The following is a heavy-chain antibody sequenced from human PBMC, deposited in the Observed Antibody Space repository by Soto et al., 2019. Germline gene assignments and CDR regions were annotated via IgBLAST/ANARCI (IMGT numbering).Heavy chain of an antibody. CDR3: ARGSGVVVTD. D-gene: IGHD2-2*01. V-gene: IGHV1-3*05. CDR2: INAGNGNT. CDR1: GYTCTSYA. Sequence: QVQLVQDGAEEKKPGASVMVSCKASGYTCTSYAMHWVRQAPGQRLEWMGWINAGNGNTKYSQKLQGRVTITRDTSASTAYMEMSSLRSEDTAVYYCARGSGVVVTDWGQGTLVTVSS. J-gene: IGHJ4*02.